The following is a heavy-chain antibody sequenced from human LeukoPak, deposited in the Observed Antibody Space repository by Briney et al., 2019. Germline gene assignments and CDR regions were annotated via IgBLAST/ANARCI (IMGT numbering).Heavy chain of an antibody. CDR1: GGSFSGYY. CDR2: INHSGST. CDR3: ARVYCSSTSCYAYDY. Sequence: PSETLSLTCAVYGGSFSGYYWSWIRQPPGKGLEWLGEINHSGSTNYNPSLKSRVTISVDTSKNQFSLKLSSVTAADTAVYYCARVYCSSTSCYAYDYWGQGTLVTVSS. V-gene: IGHV4-34*01. J-gene: IGHJ4*02. D-gene: IGHD2-2*01.